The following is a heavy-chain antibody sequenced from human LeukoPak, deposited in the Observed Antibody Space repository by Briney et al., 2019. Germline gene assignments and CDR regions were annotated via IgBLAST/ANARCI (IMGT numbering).Heavy chain of an antibody. V-gene: IGHV1-2*06. J-gene: IGHJ4*02. Sequence: ASVKVSXKASGYTFTGYYMHWVRQAPGQGLEWMGRINPNSGGTNYAQKFQGRVTMTRDTSISTAYMGLSRLRSDDTAVYYCARAPFLSSAWLVKRGGDYFDYWGQGTLVTVSS. CDR1: GYTFTGYY. CDR3: ARAPFLSSAWLVKRGGDYFDY. D-gene: IGHD6-19*01. CDR2: INPNSGGT.